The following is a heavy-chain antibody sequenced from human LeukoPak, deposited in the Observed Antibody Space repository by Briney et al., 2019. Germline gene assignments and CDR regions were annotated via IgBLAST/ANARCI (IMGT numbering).Heavy chain of an antibody. CDR1: GFTFNTYA. CDR2: LATGASP. J-gene: IGHJ4*02. D-gene: IGHD6-25*01. V-gene: IGHV3-23*01. Sequence: PGGSPRLSCAASGFTFNTYAMAWVRQAPRKGLEWVSSLATGASPAYAESVRGRLTLSRDNAKNTLSLQMDNLRAEDTAIYYCARQPGSCRAANCYFDFWGQGTLVAVSS. CDR3: ARQPGSCRAANCYFDF.